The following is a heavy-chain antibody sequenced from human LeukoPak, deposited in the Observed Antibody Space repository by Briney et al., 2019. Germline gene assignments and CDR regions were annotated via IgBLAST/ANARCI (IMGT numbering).Heavy chain of an antibody. Sequence: GGSLRLSCAASGFTFSSYAMHWVREAPGKGLEWVEVISYDGSNKYYADSVKGRFTISRDNSKNTLYLQMNSLRAEDTAVYYCAENSALEYWGQGTLVTVSS. J-gene: IGHJ4*02. V-gene: IGHV3-30-3*01. D-gene: IGHD1/OR15-1a*01. CDR1: GFTFSSYA. CDR2: ISYDGSNK. CDR3: AENSALEY.